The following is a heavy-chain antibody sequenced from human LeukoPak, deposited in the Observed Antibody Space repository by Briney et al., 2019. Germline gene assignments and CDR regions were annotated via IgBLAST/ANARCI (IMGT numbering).Heavy chain of an antibody. J-gene: IGHJ6*03. D-gene: IGHD4-17*01. Sequence: ASVKVSCKASGYTFTGYYMHWVRQAPGQGLEWMGWINPNSGGTNYAQKFQGRVTMTRDTSISTAYMELSRLRSDDTAVYYCARDYGDNLYYHYYYMDVWGKGTTVTVSS. CDR2: INPNSGGT. CDR3: ARDYGDNLYYHYYYMDV. V-gene: IGHV1-2*02. CDR1: GYTFTGYY.